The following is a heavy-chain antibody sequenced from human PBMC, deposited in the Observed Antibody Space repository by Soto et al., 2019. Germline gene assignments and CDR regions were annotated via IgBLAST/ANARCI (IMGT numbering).Heavy chain of an antibody. V-gene: IGHV1-46*01. J-gene: IGHJ6*02. Sequence: ASVKVSCKASGYTFTSYYMHWVRQAPGQGLEWMGIINPSGGSTSYAQKFQGRVTMTRDTSTSTVYMELSSLRSEDTAVYYCASARGHTAAAAYYYYGMDVWGQGTTVTVSS. CDR3: ASARGHTAAAAYYYYGMDV. CDR1: GYTFTSYY. CDR2: INPSGGST. D-gene: IGHD6-13*01.